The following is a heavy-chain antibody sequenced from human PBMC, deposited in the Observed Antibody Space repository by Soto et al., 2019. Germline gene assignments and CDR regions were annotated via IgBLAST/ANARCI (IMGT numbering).Heavy chain of an antibody. CDR2: INHSGST. Sequence: QVQLQQWGAGLLKPSETLSLTCAVYGGSFSGYYWSWIRQPPGKGLEWMGEINHSGSTNYNPSLQSRVTISVDTPKNQVSLKLSSVTDADSAVYYCARGPHRGYCSSTSCYGGVYYWGQGTLVTVSS. CDR3: ARGPHRGYCSSTSCYGGVYY. CDR1: GGSFSGYY. D-gene: IGHD2-2*01. J-gene: IGHJ4*02. V-gene: IGHV4-34*01.